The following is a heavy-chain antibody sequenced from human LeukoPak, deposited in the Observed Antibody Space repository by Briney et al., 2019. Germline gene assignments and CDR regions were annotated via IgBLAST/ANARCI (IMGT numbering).Heavy chain of an antibody. CDR1: GLTFSTYW. CDR3: ARDGGEGDNSASDI. V-gene: IGHV3-72*01. CDR2: TRDKARGYTR. Sequence: GGSLRLSCAASGLTFSTYWMTWVRKAPGKGLEWVGRTRDKARGYTREYAASVKGRFTISTDDSQTSVFLQMNDLTTEDTAVYFCARDGGEGDNSASDIWGQGTVVTVSS. J-gene: IGHJ3*02. D-gene: IGHD3-16*01.